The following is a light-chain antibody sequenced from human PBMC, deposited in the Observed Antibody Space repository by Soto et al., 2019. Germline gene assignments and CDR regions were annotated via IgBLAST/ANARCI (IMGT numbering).Light chain of an antibody. J-gene: IGKJ2*01. Sequence: EIVMTQSPATLSVSPRERATLSCRASQSVSSKLVWYQQKPGQAPRLLIYGASTRATGIPARFSGSGSGTEFTLTISSLQSEDFAAYYCQQYNNWPPYTFGQGTKLEIK. CDR2: GAS. V-gene: IGKV3-15*01. CDR3: QQYNNWPPYT. CDR1: QSVSSK.